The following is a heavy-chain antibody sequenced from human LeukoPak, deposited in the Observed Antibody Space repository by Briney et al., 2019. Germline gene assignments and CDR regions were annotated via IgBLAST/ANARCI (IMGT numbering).Heavy chain of an antibody. CDR2: IYYSGST. Sequence: SETLSLTCTVSGDSISSSSSYWGWIRQPPGEGLEWIGSIYYSGSTYYNPSLKSRVTISVDTSKNQFSLKLSSVTAADTAVYYCARSLYYYDSPHDYWGQGTLVTVSS. J-gene: IGHJ4*02. V-gene: IGHV4-39*01. CDR1: GDSISSSSSY. CDR3: ARSLYYYDSPHDY. D-gene: IGHD3-22*01.